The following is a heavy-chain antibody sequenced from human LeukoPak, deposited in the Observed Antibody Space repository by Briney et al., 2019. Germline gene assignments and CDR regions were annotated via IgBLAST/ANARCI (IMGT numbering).Heavy chain of an antibody. D-gene: IGHD4-23*01. Sequence: SETLSLTCVVPGFSISSGYYWGWIRQPPGKGLEWIVTIYHSGSTYYNPSFKSRITISVDTSKSQFSLKLSSVTAADTAIYYCARVAPTKVVTPFQWGQGTLVTVSS. V-gene: IGHV4-38-2*01. CDR3: ARVAPTKVVTPFQ. J-gene: IGHJ4*02. CDR1: GFSISSGYY. CDR2: IYHSGST.